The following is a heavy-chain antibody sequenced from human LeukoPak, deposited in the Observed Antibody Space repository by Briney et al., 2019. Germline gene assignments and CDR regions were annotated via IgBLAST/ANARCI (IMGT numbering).Heavy chain of an antibody. J-gene: IGHJ4*02. CDR1: GFTFISYA. V-gene: IGHV3-30*04. D-gene: IGHD5-12*01. Sequence: PGGSLRLSCAASGFTFISYAIHWVRQAPGKGLEWVAVISFHGTDTFYADSVKGRFTISRDNSKNTLYLQMNNLRAEDTAVYYCAKDGAWLRFDDWGQGILVTVSS. CDR2: ISFHGTDT. CDR3: AKDGAWLRFDD.